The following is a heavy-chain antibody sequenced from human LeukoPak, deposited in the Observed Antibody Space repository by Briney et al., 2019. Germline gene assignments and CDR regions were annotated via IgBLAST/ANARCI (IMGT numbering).Heavy chain of an antibody. CDR1: GYTFTSYY. D-gene: IGHD2-15*01. Sequence: ASVKVSCKASGYTFTSYYMHWVRQAPGQGLEWMGIINPSGGSTSYAQKFQGRVTMTRDTSTSTVYMELSSLRSEDTAVYYCARDLSACSGGSCFPPDWFDPWGQEPWSPSPQ. V-gene: IGHV1-46*01. CDR3: ARDLSACSGGSCFPPDWFDP. J-gene: IGHJ5*02. CDR2: INPSGGST.